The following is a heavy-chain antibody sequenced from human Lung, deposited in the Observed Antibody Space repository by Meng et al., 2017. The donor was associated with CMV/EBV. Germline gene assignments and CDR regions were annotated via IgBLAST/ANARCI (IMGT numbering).Heavy chain of an antibody. CDR3: TREHLPVFEVGLPVDY. Sequence: SCTGSGFTFGDYGISWVRQAPGKGLEWVGLIRTKVYGETTEYAASVKGRFTISRDDSKNIAYLQMNSLKSEDTAVYFCTREHLPVFEVGLPVDYXGQGXLVTVSS. CDR2: IRTKVYGETT. J-gene: IGHJ4*02. V-gene: IGHV3-49*04. D-gene: IGHD3-3*01. CDR1: GFTFGDYG.